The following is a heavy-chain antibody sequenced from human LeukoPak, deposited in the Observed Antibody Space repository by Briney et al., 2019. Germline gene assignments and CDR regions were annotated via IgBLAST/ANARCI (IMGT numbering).Heavy chain of an antibody. J-gene: IGHJ5*02. CDR1: GFTFSRYG. V-gene: IGHV3-23*01. CDR3: ARDIRNYYDSGAYGWFDP. Sequence: PGGTLRLSCAASGFTFSRYGMSWVRQAPGKGLEGVSSISGSGGNVYYAGSVRGRFTISRDNSKNTVYLQMNSLRAEDTATYYCARDIRNYYDSGAYGWFDPWGQGALVPVSS. D-gene: IGHD3-10*01. CDR2: ISGSGGNV.